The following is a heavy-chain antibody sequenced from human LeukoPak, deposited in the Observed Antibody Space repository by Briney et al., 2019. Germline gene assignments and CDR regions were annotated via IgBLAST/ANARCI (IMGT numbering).Heavy chain of an antibody. V-gene: IGHV4-61*02. J-gene: IGHJ4*02. CDR1: GASLSSGSYY. Sequence: SETLSLTCTVSGASLSSGSYYWSWIRQPAGKGLEWIGRIYPSGSTDYNPSLKSRVTISIDTSKNQFSLKLSSVTAADTAVYYCVCLVTAVDYWGQGTLVTVSS. D-gene: IGHD2-21*02. CDR2: IYPSGST. CDR3: VCLVTAVDY.